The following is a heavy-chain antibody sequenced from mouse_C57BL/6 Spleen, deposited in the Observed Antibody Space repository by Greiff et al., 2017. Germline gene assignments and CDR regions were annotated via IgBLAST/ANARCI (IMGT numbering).Heavy chain of an antibody. CDR3: ATNWGLGYFDY. Sequence: VQLQQSGPELVKPGASVKMSCKASGYTFTDYNMHWVKQSHGKSLEWIGYINPNNGGTSYNQKFKGKATLTVNTSSSTAYMELRSLTSEDSAVYYCATNWGLGYFDYWGQGTTLTVSS. CDR1: GYTFTDYN. V-gene: IGHV1-22*01. D-gene: IGHD4-1*01. CDR2: INPNNGGT. J-gene: IGHJ2*01.